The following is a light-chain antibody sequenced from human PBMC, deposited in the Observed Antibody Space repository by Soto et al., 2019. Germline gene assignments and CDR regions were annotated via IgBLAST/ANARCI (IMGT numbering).Light chain of an antibody. CDR1: QGISSW. CDR3: QQAKTFPFS. CDR2: AAS. J-gene: IGKJ3*01. V-gene: IGKV1-12*01. Sequence: DVHLTQSPSSVSASVGDRVTITCRASQGISSWLAWYQQKPGEAPKFLISAASLVRTGVPSRFSGSESGTDFTLTINNLQPEDFATYYCQQAKTFPFSFGPGTRVDI.